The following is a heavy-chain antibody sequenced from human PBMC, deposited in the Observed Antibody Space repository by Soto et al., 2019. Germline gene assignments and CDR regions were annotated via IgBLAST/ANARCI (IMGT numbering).Heavy chain of an antibody. J-gene: IGHJ5*02. CDR2: ISGSGGST. CDR1: GFTFSSYA. V-gene: IGHV3-23*01. CDR3: AKDSRETLTYYYGSGSYFT. D-gene: IGHD3-10*01. Sequence: PGGSLRLSCAASGFTFSSYAMSWVRQAPGKGLEWVSAISGSGGSTYYADSVKGRFTISRDNSKNTLYLQMNSLRAEDTAVYYCAKDSRETLTYYYGSGSYFTWGQGTLVTVSS.